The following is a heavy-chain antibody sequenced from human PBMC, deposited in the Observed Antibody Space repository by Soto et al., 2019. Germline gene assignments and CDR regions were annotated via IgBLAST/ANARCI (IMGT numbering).Heavy chain of an antibody. Sequence: GGSLRLSCAASGFTFSSYGMHWVRQAPGKGLEWVAVIWYDGSNKYYADSVKGRFTISRDNSKNTLYLQMNSLRAEDTAVYYCARDHRGVVNNNWFDPWGQGTLVTVSS. CDR2: IWYDGSNK. J-gene: IGHJ5*02. V-gene: IGHV3-33*01. D-gene: IGHD3-22*01. CDR3: ARDHRGVVNNNWFDP. CDR1: GFTFSSYG.